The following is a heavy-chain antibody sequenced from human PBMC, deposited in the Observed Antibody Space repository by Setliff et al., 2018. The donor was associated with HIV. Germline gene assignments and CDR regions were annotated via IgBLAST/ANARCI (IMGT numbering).Heavy chain of an antibody. V-gene: IGHV1-2*06. CDR1: GYIFSDYY. CDR2: INPNSGGT. J-gene: IGHJ3*02. Sequence: ASVKVSCKASGYIFSDYYIHWVRQTPGQGLEWMGRINPNSGGTDYAQKFQGRVTMTRDTSIRTVYMELSSLRSDDTAIYFCASGMRWDTAMGDAFDIWGQGTMVTVSS. D-gene: IGHD5-18*01. CDR3: ASGMRWDTAMGDAFDI.